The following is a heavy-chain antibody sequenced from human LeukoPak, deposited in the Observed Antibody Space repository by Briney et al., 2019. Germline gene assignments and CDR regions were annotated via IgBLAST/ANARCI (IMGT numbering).Heavy chain of an antibody. D-gene: IGHD2-2*01. V-gene: IGHV1-18*01. Sequence: ASVKVFCKASGYTFTSYGISWVRQAPGQGLEWMGWISAYNGNTNYAQKLQGRVTMTTDTSTSTAYMELRSLRSDDTAVYYCAREFVVVPAAMGIDYYYYGMDVWGQGTTVTVSS. J-gene: IGHJ6*02. CDR1: GYTFTSYG. CDR2: ISAYNGNT. CDR3: AREFVVVPAAMGIDYYYYGMDV.